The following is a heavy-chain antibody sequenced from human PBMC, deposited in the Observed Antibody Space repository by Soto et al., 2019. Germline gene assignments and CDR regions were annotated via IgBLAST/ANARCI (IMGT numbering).Heavy chain of an antibody. D-gene: IGHD1-1*01. Sequence: GGSLRLSCSASGLTSGPYGMTWVRQAPGRGLEWVSTISGSGFSTHYAESVQGGVTMTRDTSITTAYMELSRLRSGDTAVYYCAREPATAKPEGVDFWGQGTLVTVSS. CDR1: GLTSGPYG. CDR3: AREPATAKPEGVDF. V-gene: IGHV3-23*01. J-gene: IGHJ4*02. CDR2: ISGSGFST.